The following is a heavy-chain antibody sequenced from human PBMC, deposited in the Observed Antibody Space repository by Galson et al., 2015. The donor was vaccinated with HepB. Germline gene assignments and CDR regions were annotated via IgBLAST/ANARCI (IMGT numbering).Heavy chain of an antibody. CDR3: ARSYSGSPEDI. V-gene: IGHV3-48*04. CDR1: GFTFSSYS. D-gene: IGHD1-26*01. J-gene: IGHJ3*02. CDR2: ISSSSSTI. Sequence: SLRLSCAASGFTFSSYSMNWVRQAPGKGLEWVSYISSSSSTIYYADSVKGRFTISRDNAKNSLYLQMNSLRAEDTAVYYCARSYSGSPEDIWGQGTMVTVSS.